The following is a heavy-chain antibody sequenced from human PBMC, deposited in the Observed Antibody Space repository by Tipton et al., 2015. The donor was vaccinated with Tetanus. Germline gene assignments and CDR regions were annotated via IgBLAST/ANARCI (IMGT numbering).Heavy chain of an antibody. D-gene: IGHD1-26*01. CDR2: IYPSDGST. Sequence: QLVQSGAEVKKPGASVKVSCKTSGYTFTHYYLHWVRQAPGQGLEWMGMIYPSDGSTSYAQKLQGRVTMTRDTPTSTVYMELSSLRSEDTAVYYCARDREAFDLWGQGTMVTVSS. CDR1: GYTFTHYY. J-gene: IGHJ3*01. CDR3: ARDREAFDL. V-gene: IGHV1-46*04.